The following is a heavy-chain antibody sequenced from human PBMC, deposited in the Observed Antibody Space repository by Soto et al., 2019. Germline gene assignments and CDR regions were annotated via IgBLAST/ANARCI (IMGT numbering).Heavy chain of an antibody. Sequence: PSETLSLTCTVSGGSISSYYWSWIRQPPGKGLEWIGYIYYSGSTNYNPSLKSRVTISVDTSKNQFSLKLSSVTAADTAVYYCARGRADKSGGVIVKYYFDYWGQGTLVTVSS. CDR1: GGSISSYY. V-gene: IGHV4-59*01. D-gene: IGHD3-16*02. J-gene: IGHJ4*02. CDR3: ARGRADKSGGVIVKYYFDY. CDR2: IYYSGST.